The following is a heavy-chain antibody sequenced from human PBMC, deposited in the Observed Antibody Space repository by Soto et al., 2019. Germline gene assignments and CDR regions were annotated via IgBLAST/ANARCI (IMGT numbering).Heavy chain of an antibody. CDR1: VGTFSSYA. V-gene: IGHV1-69*13. Sequence: GASVKVSCKASVGTFSSYAMSWVRQAPGQGLEWMGGIIPIFGTANYAQKFQGRVTITADESTSTAYMELSSLRSEDTAVYYCASSTRDYDFWSGYYPRFDYWGQGTLVTVSS. CDR2: IIPIFGTA. CDR3: ASSTRDYDFWSGYYPRFDY. J-gene: IGHJ4*02. D-gene: IGHD3-3*01.